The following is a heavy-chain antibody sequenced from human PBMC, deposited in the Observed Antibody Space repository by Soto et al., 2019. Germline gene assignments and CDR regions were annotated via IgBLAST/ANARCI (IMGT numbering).Heavy chain of an antibody. D-gene: IGHD6-13*01. CDR2: IYYSGST. V-gene: IGHV4-59*01. Sequence: GTLSLTCTVSGGSISSYYWSWIRQPPGKGLEWIGYIYYSGSTNYNPSLKSRVTISVDTSKNQFSLKLSCVTAADTAVYYCARGAGHSSSWYRSYYYYGMDLWGQGTTVTVSS. CDR3: ARGAGHSSSWYRSYYYYGMDL. CDR1: GGSISSYY. J-gene: IGHJ6*02.